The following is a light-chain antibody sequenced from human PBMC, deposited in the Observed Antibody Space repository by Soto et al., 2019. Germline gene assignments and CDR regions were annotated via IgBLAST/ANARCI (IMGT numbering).Light chain of an antibody. J-gene: IGLJ7*01. Sequence: QTVVTQPPSVSGAPGQRVTISCTGSSSNIGAGYDVHWYQQLPGTAPKLLIYGNSNRPSGVPDRFSGSKSGTSASLAITGLQAEDADDYYCQSYDSSLSSVFGGGTQLTVL. CDR3: QSYDSSLSSV. V-gene: IGLV1-40*01. CDR1: SSNIGAGYD. CDR2: GNS.